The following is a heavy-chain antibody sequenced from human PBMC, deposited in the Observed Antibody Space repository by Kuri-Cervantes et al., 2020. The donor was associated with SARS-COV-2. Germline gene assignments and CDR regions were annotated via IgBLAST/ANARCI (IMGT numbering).Heavy chain of an antibody. CDR3: ARSYYDYIWGSYRPEALDY. D-gene: IGHD3-16*02. CDR1: GFTFSSYA. V-gene: IGHV3-30-3*01. CDR2: ISYDGSNK. Sequence: GGSLRLSCAASGFTFSSYAMHWVRQAPGKGLERVAVISYDGSNKYYTDSVKGRFTISRDNSKNTLYLQMNSLRAEDTAVYYCARSYYDYIWGSYRPEALDYWGQGTLVTVSS. J-gene: IGHJ4*02.